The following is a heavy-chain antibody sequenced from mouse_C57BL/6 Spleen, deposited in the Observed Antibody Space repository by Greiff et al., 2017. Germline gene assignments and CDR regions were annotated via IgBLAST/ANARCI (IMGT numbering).Heavy chain of an antibody. CDR3: ARISGGYFDV. CDR1: GSSFTSYY. Sequence: QVQLQESGPELVKPGASVKISCKASGSSFTSYYLPWVQQRPGQGLAWIGWIYPGSGNTKYNEKFKGKATLTADTSSSTAYMQLSSLTSEDSAVYYCARISGGYFDVCGQGTTLTVSS. V-gene: IGHV1-66*01. J-gene: IGHJ2*01. CDR2: IYPGSGNT. D-gene: IGHD1-3*01.